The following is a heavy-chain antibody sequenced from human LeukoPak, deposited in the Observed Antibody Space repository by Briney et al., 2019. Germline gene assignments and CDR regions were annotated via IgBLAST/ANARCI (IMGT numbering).Heavy chain of an antibody. CDR2: ISTSTGDT. CDR1: GSSFILYG. D-gene: IGHD6-19*01. Sequence: VASVKVSCKTSGSSFILYGISWVRQAPGQGPEWMGWISTSTGDTKYTQKFQGRVTLTTDTSTSTAYMELSSLRSDDTAVYYCARGRGSSGLDVWGKGTTVTVSS. J-gene: IGHJ6*04. CDR3: ARGRGSSGLDV. V-gene: IGHV1-18*01.